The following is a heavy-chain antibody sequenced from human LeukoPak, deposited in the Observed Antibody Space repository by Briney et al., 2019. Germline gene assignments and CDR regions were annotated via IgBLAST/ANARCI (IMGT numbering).Heavy chain of an antibody. V-gene: IGHV3-23*01. CDR3: AKESSDSNYYYYYYGMDV. J-gene: IGHJ6*02. CDR1: GFTFSSYA. D-gene: IGHD3-10*01. Sequence: PGGSLRLSCAASGFTFSSYAMSWVRHARGKGLEWVSAISGSGGSTYYADSMKGRFTISRDNSKNTLYLQMNSLRAEDTAVYYCAKESSDSNYYYYYYGMDVWGQGTTVTVSS. CDR2: ISGSGGST.